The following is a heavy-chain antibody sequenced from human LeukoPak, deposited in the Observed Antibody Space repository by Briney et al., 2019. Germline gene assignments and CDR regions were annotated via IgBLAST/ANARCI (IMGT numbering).Heavy chain of an antibody. D-gene: IGHD4-17*01. Sequence: KSGGSLRLSCTASGFTFGDFAVSWFRQAPGKGLEWVGFIRSLAYGETTEYAASVKGRFTISRDDSKSIAYLQMNSLKTDDTGVYYCTRDRDRDTVTSPPFDYWGQGTLVTVYS. V-gene: IGHV3-49*05. CDR1: GFTFGDFA. CDR3: TRDRDRDTVTSPPFDY. CDR2: IRSLAYGETT. J-gene: IGHJ4*02.